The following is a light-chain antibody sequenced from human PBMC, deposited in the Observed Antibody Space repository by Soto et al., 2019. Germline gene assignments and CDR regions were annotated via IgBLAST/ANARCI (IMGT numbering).Light chain of an antibody. CDR2: DAS. CDR3: QQY. Sequence: DIQVTQSPPTLSASVGYRVTITCRASQTISTWMAWYQQKPGKAPKLLVYDASTLQSGVASRFSGSGSGTEFTLTISSLQPDDFATYYCQQYFGQGTKVDIK. J-gene: IGKJ1*01. V-gene: IGKV1-5*01. CDR1: QTISTW.